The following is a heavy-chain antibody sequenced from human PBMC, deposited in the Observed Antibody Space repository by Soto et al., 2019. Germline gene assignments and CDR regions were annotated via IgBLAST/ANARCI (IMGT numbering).Heavy chain of an antibody. D-gene: IGHD3-10*01. CDR2: IGSAGDT. Sequence: GGSLRLSCAASGFTFSRYDMHWVRQATGKGLEWVSAIGSAGDTYYPGSVKGRFTISRENAKNSLYLQMNSLRAGDTAVYYCARVYYGSGPDFYYYYMDVWGKGTTVTVSS. V-gene: IGHV3-13*01. CDR3: ARVYYGSGPDFYYYYMDV. CDR1: GFTFSRYD. J-gene: IGHJ6*03.